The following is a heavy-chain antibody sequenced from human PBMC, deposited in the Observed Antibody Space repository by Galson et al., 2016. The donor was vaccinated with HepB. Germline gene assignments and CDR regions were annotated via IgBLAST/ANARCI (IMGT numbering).Heavy chain of an antibody. CDR1: GFTFSSYA. D-gene: IGHD3-10*01. CDR3: ARDSGSGNYYNDYYYYNTDV. CDR2: ISASGGTT. Sequence: SLRLSCAASGFTFSSYAMRWVRQAPGKGLEWVSGISASGGTTYYADSVKGRFTISRDISKNTLFLQMNSLRAEDTAVYSCARDSGSGNYYNDYYYYNTDVWGQGTTVTVSS. J-gene: IGHJ6*02. V-gene: IGHV3-23*01.